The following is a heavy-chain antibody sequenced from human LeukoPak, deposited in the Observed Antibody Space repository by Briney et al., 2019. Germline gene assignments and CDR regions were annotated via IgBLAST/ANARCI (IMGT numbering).Heavy chain of an antibody. J-gene: IGHJ4*02. CDR1: GGSISSYY. V-gene: IGHV4-59*08. CDR3: ARVYSSSSLGP. D-gene: IGHD6-13*01. CDR2: MYYSGST. Sequence: SSETLSLTCTVSGGSISSYYWSWIRQPPGKGLEWIGYMYYSGSTNYSPSLKSRVTISVDTSKNQFSLKLSSVTAADTAVYYCARVYSSSSLGPWGQGTLVTVSS.